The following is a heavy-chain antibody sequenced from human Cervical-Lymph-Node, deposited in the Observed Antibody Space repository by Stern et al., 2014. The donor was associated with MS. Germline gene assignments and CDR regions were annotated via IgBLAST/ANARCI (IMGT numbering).Heavy chain of an antibody. D-gene: IGHD3-9*01. J-gene: IGHJ4*02. CDR1: GFTFSSYG. CDR3: AKAYDILTGYYLDY. V-gene: IGHV3-30*18. CDR2: ISYDGSNK. Sequence: MQLVESGGGVVQPGRSLRLSCAASGFTFSSYGMHWVRQAPGKGLEWVAGISYDGSNKYYADSVKGRFTISRDNSKNTLYLQMNSLRAEDTAVYYCAKAYDILTGYYLDYWGQGTLVTVSS.